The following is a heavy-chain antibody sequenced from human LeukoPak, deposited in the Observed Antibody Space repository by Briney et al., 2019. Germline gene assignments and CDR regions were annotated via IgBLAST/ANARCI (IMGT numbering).Heavy chain of an antibody. V-gene: IGHV1-18*01. CDR3: ARALAAAAGRRAAMMGD. Sequence: ASVKVSCKASGYTFTSYGISWVRQAPGQGLEWMGWISAYNGNTNYAQKFQGRVTMTRDMSTSTVYMELSSLRSEDTAVYYCARALAAAAGRRAAMMGDWGQGTLVTVSS. CDR2: ISAYNGNT. D-gene: IGHD6-13*01. J-gene: IGHJ4*02. CDR1: GYTFTSYG.